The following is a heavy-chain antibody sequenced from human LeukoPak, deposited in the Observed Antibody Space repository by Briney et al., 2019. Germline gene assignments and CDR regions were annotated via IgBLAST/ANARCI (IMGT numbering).Heavy chain of an antibody. D-gene: IGHD2-21*02. CDR3: AKEYEAYCGGDCYSHFQD. CDR2: IWYDGSNT. Sequence: GKSLRLSCAASGFTFSSYGMHWVRQAPGKGLEWVAFIWYDGSNTHYVDSVEGRFTISRDNSKNTLYLQMNSLRVEDTAVYYCAKEYEAYCGGDCYSHFQDWGQGTLVTVSS. J-gene: IGHJ1*01. CDR1: GFTFSSYG. V-gene: IGHV3-33*06.